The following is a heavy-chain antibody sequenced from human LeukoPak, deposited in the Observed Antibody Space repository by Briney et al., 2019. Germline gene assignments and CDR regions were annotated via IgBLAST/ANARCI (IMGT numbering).Heavy chain of an antibody. CDR1: GFTFSSYS. V-gene: IGHV3-21*01. D-gene: IGHD3-16*02. J-gene: IGHJ3*02. Sequence: PGGSLRLSCAASGFTFSSYSMNWVRQAPGKGLEWVSSISSSSSYIYYADSVKGRFTISRDNAKNSLYLQMNSLRAEDTAVYYCARDGLITFGGVIFLDAFDIWGQGTMVTVSS. CDR2: ISSSSSYI. CDR3: ARDGLITFGGVIFLDAFDI.